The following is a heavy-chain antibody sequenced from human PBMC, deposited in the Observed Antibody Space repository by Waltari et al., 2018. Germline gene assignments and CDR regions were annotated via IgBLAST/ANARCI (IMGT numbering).Heavy chain of an antibody. J-gene: IGHJ4*02. Sequence: QVQLQESSPGLVKPSETLSLTCTVSGGSITGYYWSWIRQPPGKGLEWIGHIYYNGNTDYNPSLKSRVTISVDTSKNQFSLKLSSVTAADTAVYYCAREIYGGNSRPYDYWGQGTLVTVSS. V-gene: IGHV4-59*01. CDR2: IYYNGNT. CDR3: AREIYGGNSRPYDY. CDR1: GGSITGYY. D-gene: IGHD4-17*01.